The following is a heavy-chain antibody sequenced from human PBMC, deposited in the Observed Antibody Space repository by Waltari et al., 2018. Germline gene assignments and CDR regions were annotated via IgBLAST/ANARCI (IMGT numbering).Heavy chain of an antibody. V-gene: IGHV4-39*01. J-gene: IGHJ4*02. CDR2: IYYSGST. CDR3: ARGDYDILTGY. CDR1: GCSISSSSYY. Sequence: QLQLQESGPGLVKPSETLSLTCTVSGCSISSSSYYWGWIRQPPGKGLEWIGSIYYSGSTYYNPSLKSRVTISVDTSKNQFSLKLSSVTAADTAVYYCARGDYDILTGYWGQGTLVTVSS. D-gene: IGHD3-9*01.